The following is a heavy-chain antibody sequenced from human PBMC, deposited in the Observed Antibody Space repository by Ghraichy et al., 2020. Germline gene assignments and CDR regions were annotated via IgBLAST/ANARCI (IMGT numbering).Heavy chain of an antibody. V-gene: IGHV3-30*02. CDR2: IRYDESAK. J-gene: IGHJ5*02. CDR1: GFSFSGTG. Sequence: GGSLRLSCAASGFSFSGTGMNWVRQAPGKGLEWVAYIRYDESAKSYAGSVKGRFTISRDNSKNTLYLQMDSLRAEDTAVYYCVKDYDCSAHRCSFGGFGPWGQGTLVIVSS. D-gene: IGHD3-3*01. CDR3: VKDYDCSAHRCSFGGFGP.